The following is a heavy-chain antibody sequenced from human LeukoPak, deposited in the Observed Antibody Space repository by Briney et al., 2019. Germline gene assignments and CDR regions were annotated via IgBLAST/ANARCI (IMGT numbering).Heavy chain of an antibody. CDR2: MNPNSGNT. CDR1: GYTFTSYD. CDR3: ARDPEPDYGIDY. D-gene: IGHD4-17*01. Sequence: RASVKVSCKAPGYTFTSYDINWVRPAPGQGLEWMGWMNPNSGNTGYAQKFQGRVTMTRNTSISTAYMELSSLRSEDTAVYYCARDPEPDYGIDYWGQGTLVTVSS. J-gene: IGHJ4*02. V-gene: IGHV1-8*01.